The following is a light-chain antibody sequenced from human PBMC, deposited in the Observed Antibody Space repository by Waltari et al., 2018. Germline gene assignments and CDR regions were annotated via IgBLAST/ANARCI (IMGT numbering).Light chain of an antibody. V-gene: IGLV2-14*01. CDR2: EVS. J-gene: IGLJ1*01. Sequence: QSALTQPASVSGSPGQSITISCPGPSSDVGGYHYVSWYQQHPGKAPKLMIYEVSNRPSGVSNRFSGSKSGNTASLTISGLQAEDEADYYCSSYTSSSTLEVFGTGTKVTVL. CDR1: SSDVGGYHY. CDR3: SSYTSSSTLEV.